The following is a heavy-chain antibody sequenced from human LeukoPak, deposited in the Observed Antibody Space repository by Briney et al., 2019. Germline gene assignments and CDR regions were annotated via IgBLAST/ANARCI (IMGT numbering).Heavy chain of an antibody. D-gene: IGHD5-24*01. J-gene: IGHJ4*02. V-gene: IGHV4-59*12. CDR2: IHYSGSA. Sequence: PSETLSLTCTVSDGSITNYDWSWVRQPPGKGPEFIGYIHYSGSANYNPSLRSRVTISVDKSKNQFSLKLSSVTAADTAVYYCARRDGYNSPWDYWGQGTLVTVSS. CDR1: DGSITNYD. CDR3: ARRDGYNSPWDY.